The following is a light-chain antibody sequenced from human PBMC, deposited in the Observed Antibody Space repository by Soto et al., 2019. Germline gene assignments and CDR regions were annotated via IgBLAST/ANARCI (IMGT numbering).Light chain of an antibody. CDR3: QQYTDWPALT. CDR2: AAS. Sequence: ETVMTRSPATLSVSPGERATLSCRASQSVSTNLAWYQQKPGQAPRLLIYAASTRATGIPTRFRGSGSGTEFTLTINSLQPEDFAVYYCQQYTDWPALTFGGGTKVE. V-gene: IGKV3-15*01. CDR1: QSVSTN. J-gene: IGKJ4*01.